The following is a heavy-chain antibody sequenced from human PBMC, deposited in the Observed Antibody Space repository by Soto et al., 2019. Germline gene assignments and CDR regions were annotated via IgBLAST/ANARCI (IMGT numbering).Heavy chain of an antibody. J-gene: IGHJ4*02. CDR3: AKKGYYPSGKINLFDS. D-gene: IGHD3-10*01. CDR2: VDHSGRT. V-gene: IGHV4-38-2*01. Sequence: SETLTLTCAVSGYSINSDYYWGWIRQPPGKGLEWIGSVDHSGRTYYSPSLRSRLTIFIDTSKNQFSLRLTSVTAADTAMYFCAKKGYYPSGKINLFDSWGPGTLVTVSS. CDR1: GYSINSDYY.